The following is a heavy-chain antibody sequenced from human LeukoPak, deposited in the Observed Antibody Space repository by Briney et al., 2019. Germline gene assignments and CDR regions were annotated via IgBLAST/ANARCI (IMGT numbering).Heavy chain of an antibody. J-gene: IGHJ4*02. CDR1: GYTFTSYY. Sequence: ASVKVSCKASGYTFTSYYMHWVRQAPGQGLEWMGIINPSGGSTSYAQKFQGRVTMTRDTSTSTVYMELSSLRSEDTAVYYCARWGRLGYCSSTSCSEPDYWGQGTLVTVSS. V-gene: IGHV1-46*01. CDR2: INPSGGST. CDR3: ARWGRLGYCSSTSCSEPDY. D-gene: IGHD2-2*01.